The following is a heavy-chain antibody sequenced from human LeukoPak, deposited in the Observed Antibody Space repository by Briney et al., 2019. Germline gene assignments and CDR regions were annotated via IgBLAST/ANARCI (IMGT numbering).Heavy chain of an antibody. CDR3: ARGYYGSGYYYFDY. CDR2: ISYDGSNK. Sequence: GGSLRLSCAASGFTFSSYGMHWVRQAPGKGLEWVAVISYDGSNKYYADSVKGRFTISRDNSKNTLYLQMNSLRAEDTAVYYCARGYYGSGYYYFDYWGQGTLVTVSS. D-gene: IGHD3-10*01. CDR1: GFTFSSYG. J-gene: IGHJ4*02. V-gene: IGHV3-30*03.